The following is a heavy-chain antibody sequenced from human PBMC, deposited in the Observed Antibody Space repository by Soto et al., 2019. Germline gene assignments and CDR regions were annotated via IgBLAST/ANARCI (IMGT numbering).Heavy chain of an antibody. V-gene: IGHV3-48*02. CDR3: VGDQDVHTPMVHGNY. Sequence: EVQLVESGGGLVQPGASLRLSCTASGITFGSYSMNWVRQAPGKGLEWLSYISSSKTTYADSVKGRFTISRDNAKNSVYLQMNSLRDEDTAVYYCVGDQDVHTPMVHGNYWGRGTRVTVSS. CDR2: ISSSKTT. J-gene: IGHJ4*02. D-gene: IGHD5-18*01. CDR1: GITFGSYS.